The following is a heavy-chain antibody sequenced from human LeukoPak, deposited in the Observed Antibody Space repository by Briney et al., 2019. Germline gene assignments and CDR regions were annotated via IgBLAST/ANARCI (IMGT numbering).Heavy chain of an antibody. CDR2: IWYDGSNK. V-gene: IGHV3-30*02. CDR1: GFTFSSYG. J-gene: IGHJ4*02. CDR3: AKYRETTASGTFDY. Sequence: GGSLRLSCAASGFTFSSYGIHWVRQAPGKGLEWVAVIWYDGSNKYYADSVKGRFTISRDNSNNTLYLQMNSLRAEDTAVYYCAKYRETTASGTFDYWGQGTLVTVSS. D-gene: IGHD6-13*01.